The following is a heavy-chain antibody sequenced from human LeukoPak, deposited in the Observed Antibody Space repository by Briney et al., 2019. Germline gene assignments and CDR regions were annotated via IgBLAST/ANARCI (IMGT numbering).Heavy chain of an antibody. Sequence: GASVKVSCKASGYTFTGYYMHWVRQAPGQGLEWMGWINPNSGGTNYAQKFQGRVTMTRDTSISTAYMELSRLRSDDTVVNYCARDLPRYSYGNYYYYYMDVWGEGTTVTVSS. CDR2: INPNSGGT. D-gene: IGHD5-18*01. J-gene: IGHJ6*03. CDR3: ARDLPRYSYGNYYYYYMDV. V-gene: IGHV1-2*02. CDR1: GYTFTGYY.